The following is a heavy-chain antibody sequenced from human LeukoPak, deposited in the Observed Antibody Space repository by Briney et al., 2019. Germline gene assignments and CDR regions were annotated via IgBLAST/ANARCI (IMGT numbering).Heavy chain of an antibody. V-gene: IGHV3-74*01. CDR1: GFTFRSYW. CDR2: INTDGSST. J-gene: IGHJ4*02. D-gene: IGHD6-13*01. Sequence: GGSLRFSCAAPGFTFRSYWMNWVRQAQGKGLVWVSRINTDGSSTSYADSVKGRFTISRDNAKNTLYLQMNSLRAEDTAVYYCARGGSSKHFDYWGQGTLVTVSS. CDR3: ARGGSSKHFDY.